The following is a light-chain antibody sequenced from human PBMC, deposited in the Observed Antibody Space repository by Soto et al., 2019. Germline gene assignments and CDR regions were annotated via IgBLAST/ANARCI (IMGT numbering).Light chain of an antibody. CDR3: TSYTSSSTYV. Sequence: QSALTQPPSVSGSPGQSVTISCTGTSSDVGSYNRVSWYQQPPGTAPKVMIYDVSNRPSGVPDRFSGSKSGNTASLTISGLQAEDESDYYCTSYTSSSTYVFGTGTNSPS. CDR2: DVS. J-gene: IGLJ1*01. V-gene: IGLV2-18*02. CDR1: SSDVGSYNR.